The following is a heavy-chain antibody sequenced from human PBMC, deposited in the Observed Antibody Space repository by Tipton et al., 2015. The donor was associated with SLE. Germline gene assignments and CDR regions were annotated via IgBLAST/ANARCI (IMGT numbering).Heavy chain of an antibody. CDR2: IYTSGST. CDR3: ARVSFPSSSWSGHFDY. V-gene: IGHV4-61*02. J-gene: IGHJ4*02. Sequence: TLSLTCTVSGGSISSGTYYWSWIRQPAGKGLEWIGRIYTSGSTNYNPSLKSRVTISVDTSKNQFSLKLSSVTAADTAVYYCARVSFPSSSWSGHFDYWGQGTLVTVSS. D-gene: IGHD6-13*01. CDR1: GGSISSGTYY.